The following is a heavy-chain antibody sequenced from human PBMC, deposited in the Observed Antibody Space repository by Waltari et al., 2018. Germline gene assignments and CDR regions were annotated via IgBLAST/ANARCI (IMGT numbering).Heavy chain of an antibody. V-gene: IGHV4-39*01. CDR2: ISYAGTT. CDR1: GGSLDTPKHY. Sequence: QLQLQESGPGPVKPSETLSLTCRVSGGSLDTPKHYWSWIRQPPGQGLEWIGTISYAGTTYTNPSLRSRLTMSRDTSKNQLSLTLGSTTAADTAVYYCATYIGASVGTAAFDVWGQGTMVTVSS. J-gene: IGHJ3*01. D-gene: IGHD5-12*01. CDR3: ATYIGASVGTAAFDV.